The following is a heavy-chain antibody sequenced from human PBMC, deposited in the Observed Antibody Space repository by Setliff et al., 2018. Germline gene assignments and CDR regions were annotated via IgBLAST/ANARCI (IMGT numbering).Heavy chain of an antibody. CDR2: IRYDGSNK. J-gene: IGHJ6*02. D-gene: IGHD3-9*01. Sequence: GGSLRLSCAASGFTFSSYGMHWVRQAPGKGLEWVAFIRYDGSNKYYADSVKGRFTISRDNSKNTLYLQMNSLRAEDTAVYYCAKDLSAERYFDWLAYYYYVMDVWGQGTTVTVSS. CDR1: GFTFSSYG. V-gene: IGHV3-30*02. CDR3: AKDLSAERYFDWLAYYYYVMDV.